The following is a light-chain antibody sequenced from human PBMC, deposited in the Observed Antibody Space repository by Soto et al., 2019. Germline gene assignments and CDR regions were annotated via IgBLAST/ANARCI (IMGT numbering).Light chain of an antibody. CDR2: DFS. V-gene: IGLV2-14*03. Sequence: QSVLTQPASVSGSPGQSITISCTGTSRDVGGYNSVSWHQQHPGKAPKLMIYDFSNRPSGVSNRFSGFKSGNTASLTISGLQAEDEAAYYCSSHTSSSTPSYVFGTGTKVTVL. CDR1: SRDVGGYNS. CDR3: SSHTSSSTPSYV. J-gene: IGLJ1*01.